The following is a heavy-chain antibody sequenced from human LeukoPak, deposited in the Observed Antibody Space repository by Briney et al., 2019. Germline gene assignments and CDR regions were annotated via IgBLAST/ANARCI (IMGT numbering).Heavy chain of an antibody. Sequence: PGGSLRLSCAASGFTFSTYWMHWVRQPPGKGLEWVAVISFDGNNKYYADSVKGRFTISRDNSKNTLYLQLDSLRPEDTAVYYCAKADSSRWTAQDYWGQGTLVTVSS. CDR3: AKADSSRWTAQDY. V-gene: IGHV3-30*18. D-gene: IGHD6-13*01. CDR2: ISFDGNNK. J-gene: IGHJ4*02. CDR1: GFTFSTYW.